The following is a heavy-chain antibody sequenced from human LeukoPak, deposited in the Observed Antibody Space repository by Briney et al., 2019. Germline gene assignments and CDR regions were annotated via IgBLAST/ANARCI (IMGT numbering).Heavy chain of an antibody. Sequence: GGSLRLSCAASGFTVSSNYMSWVRQAPGKGLEWVSAISGGGGYTYYADSVKGRFTMSRDNSKNTLYLQMNSLRAEDTAVYYCLGGPNFDYWGQGTLVTVSS. CDR2: ISGGGGYT. CDR3: LGGPNFDY. V-gene: IGHV3-23*01. CDR1: GFTVSSNY. J-gene: IGHJ4*02.